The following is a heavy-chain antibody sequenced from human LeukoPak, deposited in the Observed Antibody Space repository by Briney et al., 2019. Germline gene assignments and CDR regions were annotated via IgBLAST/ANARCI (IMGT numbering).Heavy chain of an antibody. Sequence: KTSETLSLTCTVSSGSISSGSYYCGWIRQPPGKGLEWIGSIYYSGSTYYNPSLKSRVTISVDTSKNQFSLKMSSVTAADTAVYYCAWGVGYCSGGSCPPYFDYWGQGTLVTVSS. CDR2: IYYSGST. CDR3: AWGVGYCSGGSCPPYFDY. CDR1: SGSISSGSYY. D-gene: IGHD2-15*01. J-gene: IGHJ4*02. V-gene: IGHV4-39*07.